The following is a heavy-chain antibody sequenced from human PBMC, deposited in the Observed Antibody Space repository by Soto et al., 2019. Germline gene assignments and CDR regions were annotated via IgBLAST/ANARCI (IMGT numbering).Heavy chain of an antibody. Sequence: GGSLSLSFAASLFTFRSYGIHGVRQAPGEGLEWVAVISYDGSNKCYADSVKGRFTISRDNSKNTLYLQMNSLRAEDTAVYYCAKRSSLAPRPGVYYYGMDVWGQGTTVTVSS. CDR1: LFTFRSYG. J-gene: IGHJ6*02. CDR2: ISYDGSNK. CDR3: AKRSSLAPRPGVYYYGMDV. V-gene: IGHV3-30*18. D-gene: IGHD6-6*01.